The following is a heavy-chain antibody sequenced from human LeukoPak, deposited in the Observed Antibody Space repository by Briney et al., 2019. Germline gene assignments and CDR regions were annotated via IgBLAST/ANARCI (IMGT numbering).Heavy chain of an antibody. J-gene: IGHJ4*02. CDR1: GYTFTGYY. V-gene: IGHV1-69*02. D-gene: IGHD2-21*02. CDR3: ATMYGDFGYFDC. Sequence: SVKVSCKASGYTFTGYYMHWVRQAPGQGLEWMGRIIPILDISNYAQNFQGRVTITADKSTSTAYMELSSLRSDDTALYYCATMYGDFGYFDCWGQGTLVTVSS. CDR2: IIPILDIS.